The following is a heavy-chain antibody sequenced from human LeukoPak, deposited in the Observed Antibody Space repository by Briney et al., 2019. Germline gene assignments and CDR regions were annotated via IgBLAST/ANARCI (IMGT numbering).Heavy chain of an antibody. V-gene: IGHV1-69*05. J-gene: IGHJ6*03. Sequence: SVKISCKASGGTFSSYAISWVRQAPGQGLEWMGGIIPIFGTANYAQKFQGRVTITTDESTSTAYMELSSLRSEDTAVYYCASFYCSSTSCYPDYYYMDVWGKGTTVTVSS. D-gene: IGHD2-2*01. CDR2: IIPIFGTA. CDR1: GGTFSSYA. CDR3: ASFYCSSTSCYPDYYYMDV.